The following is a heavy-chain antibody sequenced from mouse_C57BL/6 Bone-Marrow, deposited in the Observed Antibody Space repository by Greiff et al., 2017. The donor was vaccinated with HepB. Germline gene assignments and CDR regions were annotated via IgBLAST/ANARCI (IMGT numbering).Heavy chain of an antibody. J-gene: IGHJ4*01. V-gene: IGHV3-8*01. CDR3: ARYYYYGSSAGNYYAMDY. Sequence: VHVKQSGPGLAKPSQTLSLTCSVTGYSITSDYWNWIRKFPGNKLEYMGYISYSGSTYYNPSLKSRISITRDTSKNQYYLQLNSVTTEDTATYYCARYYYYGSSAGNYYAMDYWGQGTSVTVSS. CDR1: GYSITSDY. D-gene: IGHD1-1*01. CDR2: ISYSGST.